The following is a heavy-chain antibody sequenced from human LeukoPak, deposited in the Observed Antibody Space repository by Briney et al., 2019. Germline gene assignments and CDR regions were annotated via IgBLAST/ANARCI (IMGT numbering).Heavy chain of an antibody. Sequence: SETLSLTCTVSGGSISSYYWSWIRQPPGKGLEWIGYIYYSGSTNYNPSLKSRVTISVDTSKNQFSLKLSSVTAADTAVYYCAREALHRYPPWYYYHYYMDVWGKGTTVTVSS. CDR1: GGSISSYY. J-gene: IGHJ6*03. D-gene: IGHD1-14*01. CDR3: AREALHRYPPWYYYHYYMDV. CDR2: IYYSGST. V-gene: IGHV4-59*01.